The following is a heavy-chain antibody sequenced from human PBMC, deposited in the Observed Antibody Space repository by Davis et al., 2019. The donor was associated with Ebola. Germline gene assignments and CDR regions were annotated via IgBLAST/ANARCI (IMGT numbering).Heavy chain of an antibody. V-gene: IGHV4-39*01. J-gene: IGHJ5*02. Sequence: MPSETLSLTCIVSGDSISNYNFYWAWIRQTPGKKLEWIGSIYYTGNTNYNPSLKSRVTISTDTSRNNFPLRLRSVTAADTAVYFCARRDNDYGGDSIWFDLWGQGILVTVPS. CDR1: GDSISNYNFY. CDR2: IYYTGNT. D-gene: IGHD4-23*01. CDR3: ARRDNDYGGDSIWFDL.